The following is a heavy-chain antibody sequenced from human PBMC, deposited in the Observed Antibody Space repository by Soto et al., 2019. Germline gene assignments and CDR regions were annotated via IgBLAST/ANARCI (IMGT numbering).Heavy chain of an antibody. CDR2: VSGSGTDT. CDR3: AEGPYYFDNSGRPSGNFDY. CDR1: GFTFTTHA. D-gene: IGHD3-22*01. Sequence: EVQLLESGGGLVRPGGSLRLSCAASGFTFTTHAMSWVRQAPGKGLEWVSVVSGSGTDTYYADSVKGRFTISRDNSKNTQYVPRNSLSAEDTAVYYCAEGPYYFDNSGRPSGNFDYWGQGILVTVSP. J-gene: IGHJ4*02. V-gene: IGHV3-23*01.